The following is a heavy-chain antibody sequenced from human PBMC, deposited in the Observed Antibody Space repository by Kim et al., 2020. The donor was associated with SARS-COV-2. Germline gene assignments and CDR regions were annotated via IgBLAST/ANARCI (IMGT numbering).Heavy chain of an antibody. J-gene: IGHJ6*02. CDR3: ARPIIGGNYGMDV. CDR2: IYSGGST. CDR1: GFIVSSNY. V-gene: IGHV3-53*01. D-gene: IGHD3-10*01. Sequence: GGSLRLSCAASGFIVSSNYMSWVRQAPGKGLAWVSVIYSGGSTYYADSVKGRFTISRDNSKNTLYLQMNSLRAEDTAVYYCARPIIGGNYGMDVWGQGTTVTVSS.